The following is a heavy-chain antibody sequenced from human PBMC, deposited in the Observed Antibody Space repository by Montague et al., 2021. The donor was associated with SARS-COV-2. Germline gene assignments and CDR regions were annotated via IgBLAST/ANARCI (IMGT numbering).Heavy chain of an antibody. D-gene: IGHD5/OR15-5a*01. V-gene: IGHV4-39*01. CDR1: GASISTSTDH. CDR2: FSYSDST. J-gene: IGHJ5*02. Sequence: SETLSLTCSVSGASISTSTDHWAWIRQSPGKELEWVGSFSYSDSTHYNPSLRSRVTISVDSSKNQFSLKLNSVTAADTAIYYCARHMWHVLVSVTGADWFDPWGQGTLVTVSS. CDR3: ARHMWHVLVSVTGADWFDP.